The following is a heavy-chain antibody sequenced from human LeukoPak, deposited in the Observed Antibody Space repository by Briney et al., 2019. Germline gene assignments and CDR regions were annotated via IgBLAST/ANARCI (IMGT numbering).Heavy chain of an antibody. Sequence: GGSLRLSCAASGFTLSTYYMNWVRQAPGKGLEWVSIVYSGGSTYYADSVKGRFTISRDTSKNTLSLQMNRLRAEDTAVYFCARVGAHFHWILDLWGRGTLVTVSS. CDR1: GFTLSTYY. D-gene: IGHD1-1*01. CDR2: VYSGGST. J-gene: IGHJ2*01. CDR3: ARVGAHFHWILDL. V-gene: IGHV3-53*01.